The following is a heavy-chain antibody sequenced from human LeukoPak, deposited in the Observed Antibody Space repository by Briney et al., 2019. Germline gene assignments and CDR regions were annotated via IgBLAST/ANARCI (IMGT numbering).Heavy chain of an antibody. V-gene: IGHV3-23*01. D-gene: IGHD2-2*01. J-gene: IGHJ4*02. CDR1: GFTFCSYA. Sequence: PGGSLRLSCAASGFTFCSYAMSWVRQAPGKGLEWVSAISGSGGSTYYADSVKGRFTISRDNSKNTLYLQMNSLRAEDTAVYYCAKDMSIVVVPAVVPYYLDYWGQGTLVTVSS. CDR2: ISGSGGST. CDR3: AKDMSIVVVPAVVPYYLDY.